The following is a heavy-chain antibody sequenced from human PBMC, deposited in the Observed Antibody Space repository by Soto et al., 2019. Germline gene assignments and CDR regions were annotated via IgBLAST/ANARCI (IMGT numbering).Heavy chain of an antibody. D-gene: IGHD3-22*01. J-gene: IGHJ4*02. V-gene: IGHV3-33*01. Sequence: GGSLRLSCAASGFTFSSYGMHWVRQAPGKGLEWVAVIWYDGSNKYYADSVKGRFTISRDNSKNTLYLQMNSLRAEDTAVYYCARDSSGYYSDSWGQGTLVTVSS. CDR3: ARDSSGYYSDS. CDR2: IWYDGSNK. CDR1: GFTFSSYG.